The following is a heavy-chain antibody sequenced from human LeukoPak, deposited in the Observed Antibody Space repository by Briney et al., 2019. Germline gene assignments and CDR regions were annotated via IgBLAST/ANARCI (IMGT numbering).Heavy chain of an antibody. CDR2: ISWNSGSI. Sequence: GRSLRLSCAASGFTFDDYAMHWVRQAPGKGLEWVSGISWNSGSIGYADSVKGRFTISRDNAENSLYLQMNSLRAEDTALYYCAKDRHSSTWYSLGYWGQGTLVTVSS. CDR3: AKDRHSSTWYSLGY. CDR1: GFTFDDYA. J-gene: IGHJ4*02. D-gene: IGHD6-13*01. V-gene: IGHV3-9*01.